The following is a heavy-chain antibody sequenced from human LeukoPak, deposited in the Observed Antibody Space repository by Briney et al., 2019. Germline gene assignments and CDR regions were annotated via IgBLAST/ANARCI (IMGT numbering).Heavy chain of an antibody. CDR1: GYTFASYG. CDR3: ARAPGIAAVDY. J-gene: IGHJ4*02. Sequence: ASVKVSCKASGYTFASYGISWVRQAPGQGLEWMGWISAYNGNTNYAQKLQGRVTMTRNTSISTAYMELSSLRSEDTAVYYRARAPGIAAVDYWGQGTLVTVSS. CDR2: ISAYNGNT. V-gene: IGHV1-18*04. D-gene: IGHD6-13*01.